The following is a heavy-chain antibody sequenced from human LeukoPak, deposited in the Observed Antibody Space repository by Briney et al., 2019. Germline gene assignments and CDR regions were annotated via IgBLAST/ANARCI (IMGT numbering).Heavy chain of an antibody. J-gene: IGHJ4*02. CDR2: IYPGDSDT. V-gene: IGHV5-51*01. D-gene: IGHD6-6*01. CDR1: GYSSTSYW. Sequence: GESLKISCKGSGYSSTSYWIGWVRQMPGKGLEWMGIIYPGDSDTRYSPSFQGQVTISADKSISTAYLQWSSLKASDTAMYYCARQRLVAGKQFDYWGQGTLVTVSS. CDR3: ARQRLVAGKQFDY.